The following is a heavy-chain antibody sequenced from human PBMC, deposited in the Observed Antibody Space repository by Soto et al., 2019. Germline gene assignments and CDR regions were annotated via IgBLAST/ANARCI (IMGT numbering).Heavy chain of an antibody. CDR3: ARRGYSSSWYYYYYYGMDV. J-gene: IGHJ6*02. D-gene: IGHD6-13*01. Sequence: QVQLVQSGAEVKKPGASVKVSCKASGYTFTSYDINWVRQATGQGLEWMGWMNPNSGNTDYAQKLQGRVTMTRDTSISTAYMELSSLRSEDTAVYYCARRGYSSSWYYYYYYGMDVWGQGTTVTVSS. CDR1: GYTFTSYD. CDR2: MNPNSGNT. V-gene: IGHV1-8*01.